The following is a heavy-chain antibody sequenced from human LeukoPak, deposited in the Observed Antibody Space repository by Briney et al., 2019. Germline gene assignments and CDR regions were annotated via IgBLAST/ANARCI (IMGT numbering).Heavy chain of an antibody. CDR3: ARGITMTLTPWKGNGNGYYFDY. CDR1: GGTFSSYA. V-gene: IGHV1-69*05. Sequence: ASVKVSCKASGGTFSSYAISWVRQAPGQGLEWMGGIIPIFGTANYAQKFQGRVTITTDESTSTAYMELSSLRSEDTAVYYCARGITMTLTPWKGNGNGYYFDYWGQGTLVTVSS. D-gene: IGHD3-22*01. CDR2: IIPIFGTA. J-gene: IGHJ4*02.